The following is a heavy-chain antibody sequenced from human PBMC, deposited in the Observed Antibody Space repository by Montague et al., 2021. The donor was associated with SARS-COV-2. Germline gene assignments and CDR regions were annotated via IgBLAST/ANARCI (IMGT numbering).Heavy chain of an antibody. CDR1: GGSIRSHL. Sequence: SETLSLTCTVSGGSIRSHLWSWIRQSPGKGLEWIGYFDHAGTKKYNHSLKTRVTISGDTSKNQFSLRLTSVTTADTAIYYCARSGGLPMDWGQGSLVTVSS. V-gene: IGHV4-59*11. CDR3: ARSGGLPMD. CDR2: FDHAGTK. J-gene: IGHJ4*02. D-gene: IGHD3-16*01.